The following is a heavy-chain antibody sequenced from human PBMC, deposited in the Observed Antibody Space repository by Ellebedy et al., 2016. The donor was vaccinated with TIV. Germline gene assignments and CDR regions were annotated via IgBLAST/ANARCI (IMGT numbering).Heavy chain of an antibody. J-gene: IGHJ2*01. Sequence: SETLSLTCTVSGGSISTYYWSWIRQPPGKGLEWIGSIYYSGSTYYNPSLKSRVTISVDTSKNQFSLKLRSVTAADTAVYYCASSTVTTHYWYFDLWGRGTLVTVSS. D-gene: IGHD4-17*01. CDR1: GGSISTYY. V-gene: IGHV4-59*05. CDR2: IYYSGST. CDR3: ASSTVTTHYWYFDL.